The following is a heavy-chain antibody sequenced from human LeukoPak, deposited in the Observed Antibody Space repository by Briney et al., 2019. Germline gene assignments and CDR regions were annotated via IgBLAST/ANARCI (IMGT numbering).Heavy chain of an antibody. CDR1: GGTFSSYA. D-gene: IGHD2-2*01. Sequence: ASVKVSCKASGGTFSSYAISWVRQAPGQGLEWMGGIIPIFGTANYAQKFQGRVTITADESTSTAYMELSSLRSEDTAVYYCARVVGSYCSSTSCLDWFDPWGQGTLVTVSS. J-gene: IGHJ5*02. CDR3: ARVVGSYCSSTSCLDWFDP. V-gene: IGHV1-69*01. CDR2: IIPIFGTA.